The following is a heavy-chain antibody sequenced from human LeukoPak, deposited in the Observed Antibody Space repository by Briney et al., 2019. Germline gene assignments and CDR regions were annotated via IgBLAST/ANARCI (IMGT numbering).Heavy chain of an antibody. Sequence: SVKVSCKASGGTFSSYAISWVRQAPGQGLEWMGRIIPILGIANYAQKFQGRVTITADKSTSTAYMELSSLRSEDTAVYYCARADSGSPTYYYGMDVWGQGTTVTVSS. CDR2: IIPILGIA. D-gene: IGHD1-26*01. J-gene: IGHJ6*02. CDR3: ARADSGSPTYYYGMDV. CDR1: GGTFSSYA. V-gene: IGHV1-69*04.